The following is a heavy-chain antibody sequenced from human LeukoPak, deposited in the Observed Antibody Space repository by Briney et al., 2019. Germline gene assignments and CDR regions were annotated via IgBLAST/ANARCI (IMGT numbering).Heavy chain of an antibody. Sequence: PSETLSLTCTVSGGSISSSSYYWGWIRQPPGKGLEWIGSIYYSGSTYYNPSLKSRVTISVDTSKNQFSLKLSSVTAADTAVYYCARPAVRWAARRWNYFDYWGQGTLVTVSS. CDR2: IYYSGST. V-gene: IGHV4-39*07. D-gene: IGHD6-6*01. CDR3: ARPAVRWAARRWNYFDY. CDR1: GGSISSSSYY. J-gene: IGHJ4*02.